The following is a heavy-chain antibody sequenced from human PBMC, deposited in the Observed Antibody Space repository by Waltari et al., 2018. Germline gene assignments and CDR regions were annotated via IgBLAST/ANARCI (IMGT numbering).Heavy chain of an antibody. V-gene: IGHV3-30-3*01. D-gene: IGHD5-12*01. CDR2: ISYDGSNK. CDR1: GFTFSSYA. J-gene: IGHJ4*02. CDR3: ARELRR. Sequence: QVQLVESGGGVVQPGRSLRLSCAASGFTFSSYAMHWVRQAPGKGLEWVAVISYDGSNKYYADSVKGRFTISRDNSKNTLYLQMNSLRAEDTAVYYCARELRRWGQGTLVTVSS.